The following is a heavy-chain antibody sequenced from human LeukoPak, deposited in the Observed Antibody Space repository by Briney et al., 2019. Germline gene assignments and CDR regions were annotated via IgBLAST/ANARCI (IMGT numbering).Heavy chain of an antibody. CDR3: ARDGDILTGYYGEEYYFDY. V-gene: IGHV1-18*01. CDR1: GYTFTSYG. D-gene: IGHD3-9*01. J-gene: IGHJ4*02. Sequence: ASVKVSCKASGYTFTSYGISWVRQAPGQGLEWMGWISAYNGNTNYAQKLQGRVTMTTDTSTSTAYMELRSLRSDDTAVYYCARDGDILTGYYGEEYYFDYWGQGTLVTVSS. CDR2: ISAYNGNT.